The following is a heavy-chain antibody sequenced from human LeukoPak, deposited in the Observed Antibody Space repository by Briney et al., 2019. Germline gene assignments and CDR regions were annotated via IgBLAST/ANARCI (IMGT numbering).Heavy chain of an antibody. J-gene: IGHJ4*02. D-gene: IGHD2-2*01. Sequence: ASVKASCKASGYTFTGYYIHWVRQAPGQGLEWMGWINCNNGGTSYAQKFQGWVTITRDTSISTVYMELSRLKSDDTAVYYCAKVSSTSHDFDYWGQGTLVTVSS. CDR1: GYTFTGYY. V-gene: IGHV1-2*04. CDR2: INCNNGGT. CDR3: AKVSSTSHDFDY.